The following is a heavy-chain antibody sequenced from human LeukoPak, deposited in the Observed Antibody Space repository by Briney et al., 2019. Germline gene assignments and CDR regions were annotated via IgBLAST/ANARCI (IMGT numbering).Heavy chain of an antibody. Sequence: SETLSLTCTVSGYSISSGYYWCWIRHPPGKGLEWIGSSCHSGSTYYDPSVKSRVTISVDTSKNKFSLKLSSMTAADTAVYYCARHMSYDYVWGTHDPWGQGTLVTVSS. J-gene: IGHJ5*02. CDR3: ARHMSYDYVWGTHDP. V-gene: IGHV4-38-2*02. CDR2: SCHSGST. CDR1: GYSISSGYY. D-gene: IGHD3-16*01.